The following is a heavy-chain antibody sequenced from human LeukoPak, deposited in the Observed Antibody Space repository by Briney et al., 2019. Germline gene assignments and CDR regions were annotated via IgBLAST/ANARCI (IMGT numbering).Heavy chain of an antibody. D-gene: IGHD3-22*01. CDR2: IYYSGGT. V-gene: IGHV4-39*01. J-gene: IGHJ5*02. CDR3: ARHHYYDSSGYSGWFDP. CDR1: GGSISSSSHY. Sequence: SETLSLTCTVSGGSISSSSHYWGWIRQPPGKGLEWIGSIYYSGGTYYNPSLKSRVTISVDTSKNQFSLKLSSVTAADTAVYYCARHHYYDSSGYSGWFDPWGQGTLVTVSS.